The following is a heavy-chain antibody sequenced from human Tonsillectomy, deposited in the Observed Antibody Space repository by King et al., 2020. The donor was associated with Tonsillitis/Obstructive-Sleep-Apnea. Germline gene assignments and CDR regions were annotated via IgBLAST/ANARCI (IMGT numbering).Heavy chain of an antibody. CDR3: AASDFWSGYFN. J-gene: IGHJ4*02. CDR1: GFTFSSYS. V-gene: IGHV3-21*01. D-gene: IGHD3-3*01. Sequence: VQLVESGGGLVKPGGSLRLSCAASGFTFSSYSMNWFRQAPGKGLEWVSSISSSSIYIYYADSVKGRFTISRDNAKNSLYLQMNSLRAEDTAVYYCAASDFWSGYFNWGQGTLVTVSS. CDR2: ISSSSIYI.